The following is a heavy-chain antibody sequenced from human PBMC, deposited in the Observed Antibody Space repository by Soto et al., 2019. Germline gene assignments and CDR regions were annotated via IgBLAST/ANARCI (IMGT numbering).Heavy chain of an antibody. CDR1: GGSISSSSYY. CDR2: IYYSGST. V-gene: IGHV4-39*01. CDR3: ATYGEGGYYFDY. J-gene: IGHJ4*02. D-gene: IGHD4-17*01. Sequence: PSETLSLTCTVSGGSISSSSYYWGWIRQPPGKGLEWIGSIYYSGSTYYNPSLKSRVTISVDTSKNQFSLKLSSVTAADTAVYYCATYGEGGYYFDYWGQGTLVTVSS.